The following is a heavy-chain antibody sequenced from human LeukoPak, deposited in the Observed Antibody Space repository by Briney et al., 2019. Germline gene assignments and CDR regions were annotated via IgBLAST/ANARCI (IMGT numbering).Heavy chain of an antibody. CDR1: GASIDSHSW. CDR3: ARVGRWELLYWFDP. D-gene: IGHD1-26*01. J-gene: IGHJ5*02. V-gene: IGHV4/OR15-8*01. CDR2: IYHSGGA. Sequence: SETLSLTCAVSGASIDSHSWWSWVRQPPGKGLEWIGEIYHSGGANYKPSLKSRVTMSVDTSKNHFSLKLTSVTAADTAVYYCARVGRWELLYWFDPWGQGTLVTVSS.